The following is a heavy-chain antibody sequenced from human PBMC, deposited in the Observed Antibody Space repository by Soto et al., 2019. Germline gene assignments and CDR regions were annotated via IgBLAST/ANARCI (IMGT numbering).Heavy chain of an antibody. Sequence: QVQLVESGGGVVQPGRSLRLSCAASGFTFNNYGMHWVRQAPGKGMEWLAVIWNDGRNNYYATSVKGRFTISRANSKNTLYLPMTILRAEDTAVSYCARRQIPPPTRGAANARGGMDVWGQGTTVTVSS. CDR2: IWNDGRNN. CDR1: GFTFNNYG. CDR3: ARRQIPPPTRGAANARGGMDV. D-gene: IGHD6-13*01. J-gene: IGHJ6*02. V-gene: IGHV3-33*01.